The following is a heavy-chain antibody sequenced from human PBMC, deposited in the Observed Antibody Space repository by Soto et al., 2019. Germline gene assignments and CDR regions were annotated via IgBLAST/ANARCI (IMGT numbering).Heavy chain of an antibody. CDR1: GGTFSSYA. D-gene: IGHD6-25*01. CDR2: INPNSGGT. Sequence: EASVKVSCKASGGTFSSYAISWVRQAPGQGLEWMGWINPNSGGTNYAQKFQGWVTMTRDTSISTAYMELSRLRSDDTAVYYCAIPLIAAGYYGMDVWGQGTTVTVSS. CDR3: AIPLIAAGYYGMDV. V-gene: IGHV1-2*04. J-gene: IGHJ6*02.